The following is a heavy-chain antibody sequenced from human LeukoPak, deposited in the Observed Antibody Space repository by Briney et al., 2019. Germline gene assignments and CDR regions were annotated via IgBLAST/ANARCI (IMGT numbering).Heavy chain of an antibody. CDR2: ISAYNGNT. D-gene: IGHD6-13*01. Sequence: GASVKVSCKASGYTFTSYGISWVRQAPGQGLEWMGWISAYNGNTNYAQKLQGRVTMTTDTSTSTAYMELRSLRSDDTAVYYCARYIAAANEREDWFDPWGQGTLVAVSS. CDR1: GYTFTSYG. J-gene: IGHJ5*02. CDR3: ARYIAAANEREDWFDP. V-gene: IGHV1-18*01.